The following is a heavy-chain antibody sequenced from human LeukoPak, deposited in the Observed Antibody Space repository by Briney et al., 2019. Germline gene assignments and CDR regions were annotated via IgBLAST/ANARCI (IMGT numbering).Heavy chain of an antibody. CDR1: GFTFSSYG. D-gene: IGHD3-16*02. CDR2: ISGSGGST. Sequence: GGTLRLSCAASGFTFSSYGMSWVRQAPGKGREWVSAISGSGGSTYYADSVKGRFTISRDNSKNTLYLQMNSLRAEDTAVYYCARSKWELSHDAFDIWGQGTMVTVSS. J-gene: IGHJ3*02. V-gene: IGHV3-23*01. CDR3: ARSKWELSHDAFDI.